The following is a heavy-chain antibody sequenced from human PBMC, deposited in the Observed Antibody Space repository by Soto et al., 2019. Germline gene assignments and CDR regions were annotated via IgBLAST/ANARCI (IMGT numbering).Heavy chain of an antibody. CDR1: GFSLRNSGVG. Sequence: SGPTLVNPTQTLTLTCTFSGFSLRNSGVGVGWIRQPPGKALEWLALIYWDDGKRYSPSLKTRLTITKDTSKNQVVLTMTNMDPVDTATYYCAHLTTGGFYSDYWRQGILVTVSS. J-gene: IGHJ4*02. V-gene: IGHV2-5*02. CDR3: AHLTTGGFYSDY. D-gene: IGHD4-17*01. CDR2: IYWDDGK.